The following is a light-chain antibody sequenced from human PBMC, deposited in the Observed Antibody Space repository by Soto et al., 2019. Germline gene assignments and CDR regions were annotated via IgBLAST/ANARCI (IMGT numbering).Light chain of an antibody. Sequence: EIVMTQSPATLSVSPGERATLSCRASQSVSSNLAWYQQKPGQAPRLLIYGASTRATGIPARFSGSGSGTDFTLSISRLEPEDFAVYYCHQYESALWTFGQGTKVDIK. CDR2: GAS. J-gene: IGKJ1*01. V-gene: IGKV3-15*01. CDR3: HQYESALWT. CDR1: QSVSSN.